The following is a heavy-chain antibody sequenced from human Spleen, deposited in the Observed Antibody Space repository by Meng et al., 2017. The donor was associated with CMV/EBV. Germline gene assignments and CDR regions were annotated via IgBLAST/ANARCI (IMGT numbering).Heavy chain of an antibody. Sequence: FTFGSYWMHWVRQAPGKGLVWVSRINSDGSSTSYADSVKGRFTISRDNAKNTLYLQMNSLRAEDTAVYYCARASASQLLSDNYYFDYWGQGTLVTVSS. D-gene: IGHD2-2*01. CDR3: ARASASQLLSDNYYFDY. CDR1: FTFGSYW. CDR2: INSDGSST. J-gene: IGHJ4*02. V-gene: IGHV3-74*01.